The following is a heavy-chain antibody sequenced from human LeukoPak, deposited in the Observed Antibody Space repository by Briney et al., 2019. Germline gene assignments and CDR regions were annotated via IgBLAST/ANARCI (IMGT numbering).Heavy chain of an antibody. CDR2: IYYSGST. Sequence: SETLSLTCTVSGGSISSYYWSWIRQPPGKGLEWIGYIYYSGSTNYNPSLKSRVTISVDTSKNQFSLKLSSVTAADTAVYYCARGGGGWELPWIVYYYFDYWGQGTLVTVSS. D-gene: IGHD1-26*01. V-gene: IGHV4-59*01. CDR1: GGSISSYY. J-gene: IGHJ4*02. CDR3: ARGGGGWELPWIVYYYFDY.